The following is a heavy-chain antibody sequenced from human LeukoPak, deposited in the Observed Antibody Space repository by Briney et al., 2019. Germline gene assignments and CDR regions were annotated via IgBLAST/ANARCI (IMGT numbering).Heavy chain of an antibody. Sequence: GGSLRLSCAASGFTFSSYSMNWVRQAPGKGLEWVSSISSSSSYIYYADSVKGRFTISRDNAKNSLYLQMNSLRAEDTAVYYCARGGPQTGTTWYMDVWAKGPRSPSP. D-gene: IGHD1-1*01. CDR3: ARGGPQTGTTWYMDV. CDR1: GFTFSSYS. CDR2: ISSSSSYI. J-gene: IGHJ6*03. V-gene: IGHV3-21*01.